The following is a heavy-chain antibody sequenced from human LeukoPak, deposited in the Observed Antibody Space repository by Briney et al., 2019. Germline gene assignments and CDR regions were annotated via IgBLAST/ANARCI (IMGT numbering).Heavy chain of an antibody. V-gene: IGHV4-34*01. CDR2: INHSGST. D-gene: IGHD1-26*01. J-gene: IGHJ4*02. Sequence: SETLSLTCAVYGGSFSGYYWSWIRQPPGKGLEWIGEINHSGSTNYNPSLKSRVTISVDTSKNQFSLKLSFVTAADTAVYYCARCRSGVGATGYFDYWGQGTLVTVSS. CDR3: ARCRSGVGATGYFDY. CDR1: GGSFSGYY.